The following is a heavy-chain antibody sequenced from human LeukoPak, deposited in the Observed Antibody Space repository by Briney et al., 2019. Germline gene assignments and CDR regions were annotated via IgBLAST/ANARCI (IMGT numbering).Heavy chain of an antibody. V-gene: IGHV1-2*02. CDR1: GYTSTDFY. Sequence: ASVKVSCKTSGYTSTDFYMHWVRQAPGQGLEWMGWMNPKSGETRYGQNFQGRVTMTRDTSIATAYMELSSLRSDDTAVYYCARGRGSGHKENWFDPWGQGTLVTVSS. D-gene: IGHD6-19*01. CDR3: ARGRGSGHKENWFDP. CDR2: MNPKSGET. J-gene: IGHJ5*02.